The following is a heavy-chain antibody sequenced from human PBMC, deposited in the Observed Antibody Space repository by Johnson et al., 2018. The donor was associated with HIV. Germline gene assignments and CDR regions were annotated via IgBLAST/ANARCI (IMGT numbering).Heavy chain of an antibody. CDR2: IKQDGSEK. J-gene: IGHJ3*02. V-gene: IGHV3-7*01. CDR3: ARVYLSSNWYSYDAFDI. CDR1: GFTFSSYW. Sequence: VQLVESGGGLVQPGGSLRLSCAASGFTFSSYWMSWVRQAPGKGLEWVANIKQDGSEKYYVDSVKGRFTISRDNAKNSLYLQMNSLRAEDTAVYYCARVYLSSNWYSYDAFDIWGQGTMVTVRS. D-gene: IGHD6-13*01.